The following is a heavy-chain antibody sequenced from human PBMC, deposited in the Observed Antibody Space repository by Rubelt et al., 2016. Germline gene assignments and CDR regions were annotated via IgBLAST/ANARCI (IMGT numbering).Heavy chain of an antibody. Sequence: RGLEWVSTIVYSGNDQFYADSVKGRFTISRDNARNLVFLQMNSLRVDDTAVYYCARDGGPGIAVDNWFDPWGQGTLVTVSS. J-gene: IGHJ5*02. V-gene: IGHV3-21*06. D-gene: IGHD6-19*01. CDR2: IVYSGNDQ. CDR3: ARDGGPGIAVDNWFDP.